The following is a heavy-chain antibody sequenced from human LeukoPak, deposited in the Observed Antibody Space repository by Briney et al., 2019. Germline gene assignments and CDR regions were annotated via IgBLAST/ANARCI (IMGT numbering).Heavy chain of an antibody. Sequence: SETLSLTCTVSGGSISSSSYYWGWIRQPPGKGLEWIGSIYYSGSTYYNPSLKSRVTISVDTSKNQFSLKLSSVTAADTAVYYCARVFFKGYSYGPNTYYFDYWGQGTLVTVSS. CDR3: ARVFFKGYSYGPNTYYFDY. J-gene: IGHJ4*02. D-gene: IGHD5-18*01. V-gene: IGHV4-39*07. CDR1: GGSISSSSYY. CDR2: IYYSGST.